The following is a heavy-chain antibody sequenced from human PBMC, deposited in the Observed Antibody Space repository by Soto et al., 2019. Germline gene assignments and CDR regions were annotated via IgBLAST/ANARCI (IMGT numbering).Heavy chain of an antibody. Sequence: GGSLRLSCAASGFTFSSYWMHWVRQAPGKGLVWVSRINSDGSSTSYADSVRGRFTISRDNAKNTLYLQMNSLRGEDTAVYYCKRDPATSGWFDYWGQGTLVTVSS. V-gene: IGHV3-74*01. CDR1: GFTFSSYW. D-gene: IGHD6-19*01. J-gene: IGHJ5*01. CDR2: INSDGSST. CDR3: KRDPATSGWFDY.